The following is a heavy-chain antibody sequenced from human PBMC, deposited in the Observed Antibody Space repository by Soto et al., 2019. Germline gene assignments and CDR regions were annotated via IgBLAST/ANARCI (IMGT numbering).Heavy chain of an antibody. CDR1: GYTFTSYG. D-gene: IGHD5-12*01. Sequence: QVQLAQSGAEVKKPGASVKVSCKASGYTFTSYGISWVRQAPGQGLEWMGWISAYNGNTYYAQKLQGRVTMTTDTSTSTAYMELRSLRSDDTAVYYCARVIESYSGYENFDYWGQGTLVTVSS. CDR2: ISAYNGNT. CDR3: ARVIESYSGYENFDY. J-gene: IGHJ4*02. V-gene: IGHV1-18*01.